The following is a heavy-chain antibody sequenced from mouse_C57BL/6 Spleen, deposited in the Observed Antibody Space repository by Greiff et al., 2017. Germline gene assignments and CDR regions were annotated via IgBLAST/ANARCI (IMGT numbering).Heavy chain of an antibody. CDR3: TLDSSGYLIYAMDY. V-gene: IGHV1-42*01. J-gene: IGHJ4*01. CDR2: INPSTGGT. Sequence: EVKLQESGPELVKPGASVKISCKASGYSFTGYYMNWVKQSPEKSLEWIGEINPSTGGTTYNQKFKAKATLTVDKSSSTAYMQLKSLTSEDSAVYYCTLDSSGYLIYAMDYWGQGTSVTVSS. CDR1: GYSFTGYY. D-gene: IGHD3-2*02.